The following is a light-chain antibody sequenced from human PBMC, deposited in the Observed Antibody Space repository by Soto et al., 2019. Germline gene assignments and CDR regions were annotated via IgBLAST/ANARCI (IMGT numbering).Light chain of an antibody. J-gene: IGLJ2*01. CDR3: QTGGTGIVV. Sequence: QPVLTQSPSASASLGASVKLTCTLSSGHSSYAIAWHQQQPEKGPRYLMKLNSDGSHSKGDGIPDRFSGSSSGAERYLTIPSLQSEDEADHYCQTGGTGIVVFGGGTQLTVL. CDR1: SGHSSYA. CDR2: LNSDGSH. V-gene: IGLV4-69*01.